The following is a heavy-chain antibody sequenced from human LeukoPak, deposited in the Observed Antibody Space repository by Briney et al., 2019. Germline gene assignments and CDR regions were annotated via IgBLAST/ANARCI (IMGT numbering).Heavy chain of an antibody. D-gene: IGHD2-15*01. V-gene: IGHV3-74*03. J-gene: IGHJ5*02. CDR1: GFNVSIYW. CDR2: INSDGSRR. CDR3: TRGGYCGADNCYSGGDYFDP. Sequence: GRSLRLSCAASGFNVSIYWMHWVRQAPGKGLVWVSRINSDGSRRMYADSVKGRFTISRDNAKNTLYLQMNSLRAEDTATYFCTRGGYCGADNCYSGGDYFDPWGQGTLVTVSS.